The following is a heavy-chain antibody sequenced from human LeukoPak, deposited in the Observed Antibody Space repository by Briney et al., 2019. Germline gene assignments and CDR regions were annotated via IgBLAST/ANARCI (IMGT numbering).Heavy chain of an antibody. CDR1: GGTFSSYA. V-gene: IGHV1-69*04. CDR3: ARGNYYYGSGSYYAPYYYGMDV. D-gene: IGHD3-10*01. CDR2: IIPILGIA. Sequence: GSSVKVSCKASGGTFSSYAISWVRQAPGQGLEWRGRIIPILGIANYAQKFQGRVTITADKSTSTAYMELSSLRSEDTAVYYCARGNYYYGSGSYYAPYYYGMDVWGQGTTVTVSS. J-gene: IGHJ6*02.